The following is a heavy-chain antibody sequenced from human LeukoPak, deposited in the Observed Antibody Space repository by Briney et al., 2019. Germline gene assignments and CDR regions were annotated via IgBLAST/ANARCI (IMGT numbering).Heavy chain of an antibody. J-gene: IGHJ4*02. CDR3: AEIMDSSGYYSIYDY. CDR2: ISGSGGST. V-gene: IGHV3-23*01. CDR1: GFTFSSYA. Sequence: GGSLRLSCAASGFTFSSYAMSWVRQAPGKGLEWVSAISGSGGSTYYADSVKGRFTISRDNSKNTLYLQMNSLRAEDTAVYYCAEIMDSSGYYSIYDYWGQGTLVTVSS. D-gene: IGHD3-22*01.